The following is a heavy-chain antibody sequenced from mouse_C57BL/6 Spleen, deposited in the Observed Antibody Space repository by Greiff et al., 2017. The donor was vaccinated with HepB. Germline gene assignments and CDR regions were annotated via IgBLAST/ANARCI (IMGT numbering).Heavy chain of an antibody. CDR2: INPNNGGT. Sequence: EVKLQQSGPELVKPGASVKISCKASGYTFTDYYMNWVKQSHGKSLEWIGDINPNNGGTSYNQKFKGKATLTVDKSSSTAYMELRSLTSEDSAVYYCARSGSTLFAYWGQGTLVTVSA. D-gene: IGHD5-1*01. V-gene: IGHV1-26*01. CDR1: GYTFTDYY. CDR3: ARSGSTLFAY. J-gene: IGHJ3*01.